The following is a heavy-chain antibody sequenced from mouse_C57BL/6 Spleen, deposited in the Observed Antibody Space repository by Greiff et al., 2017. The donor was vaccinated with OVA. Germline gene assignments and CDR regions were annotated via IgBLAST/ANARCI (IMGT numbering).Heavy chain of an antibody. CDR1: GYTFTDYN. D-gene: IGHD1-1*01. V-gene: IGHV1-18*01. CDR3: ARPYGSSSYAMDY. Sequence: EVKLMESGPELVKPGASVKIPCKASGYTFTDYNMDWVKQSHGKSLEWIGDINPNNGGTIYNQKFKGKATLTVDKSSSTAYMELRSLTSEDTAVYYCARPYGSSSYAMDYWGQGTSVTVSS. J-gene: IGHJ4*01. CDR2: INPNNGGT.